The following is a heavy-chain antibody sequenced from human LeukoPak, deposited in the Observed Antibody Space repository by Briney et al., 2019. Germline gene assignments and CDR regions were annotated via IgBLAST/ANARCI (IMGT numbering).Heavy chain of an antibody. CDR3: ARSIAAPYYFDY. Sequence: ASVKVSCKASGYTFTSYYMHWVRQAPGQGLEWMGIINPSGGSTSYAQKFQGRVTMTRDMSTSTVYMELSSLRSEDTAVYYCARSIAAPYYFDYWGQGTLGTVSS. CDR2: INPSGGST. CDR1: GYTFTSYY. J-gene: IGHJ4*02. V-gene: IGHV1-46*01. D-gene: IGHD6-6*01.